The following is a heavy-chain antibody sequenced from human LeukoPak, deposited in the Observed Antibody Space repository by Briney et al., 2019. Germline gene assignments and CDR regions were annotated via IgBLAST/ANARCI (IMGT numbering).Heavy chain of an antibody. CDR2: IYYTGGT. CDR1: GGSITGYY. Sequence: SETLSLTCTVSGGSITGYYWSWIRQPPGKGLEWIGQIYYTGGTSYNPSLKSRVTISVHTSKNQFSLKLSSVTAADTAMYYCLRHSNSRRFAFDSWGRGTLVTVSS. V-gene: IGHV4-59*01. J-gene: IGHJ4*02. D-gene: IGHD6-13*01. CDR3: LRHSNSRRFAFDS.